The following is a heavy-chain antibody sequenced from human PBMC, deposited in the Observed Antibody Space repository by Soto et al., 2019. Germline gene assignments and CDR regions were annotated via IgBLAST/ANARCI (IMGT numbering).Heavy chain of an antibody. Sequence: SETLSLTCTVSGGSISSCYWSWIRQPPGKGLEWIGYIYYSGRTYNNPSLRSRVSMSIDTSKDQFSLKLKSVTAADTALYFCARQRTSVVTQAYFDVWGPGSLVTVSS. CDR1: GGSISSCY. CDR2: IYYSGRT. J-gene: IGHJ4*02. V-gene: IGHV4-59*04. D-gene: IGHD2-21*02. CDR3: ARQRTSVVTQAYFDV.